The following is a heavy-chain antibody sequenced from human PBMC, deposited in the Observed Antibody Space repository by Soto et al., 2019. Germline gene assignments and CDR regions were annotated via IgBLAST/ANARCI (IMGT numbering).Heavy chain of an antibody. J-gene: IGHJ6*03. CDR3: ARGIYGDYLDYYYYYFMDV. Sequence: SETLSLTCTVSGGSISSYYWSWIRQPPGKGLEWIGYIYYSGSTNYNPSLKSRVTISVDTSKNQFSLKLSSVTAADTAVYYCARGIYGDYLDYYYYYFMDVWGKGTTVTVSS. CDR2: IYYSGST. V-gene: IGHV4-59*01. D-gene: IGHD4-17*01. CDR1: GGSISSYY.